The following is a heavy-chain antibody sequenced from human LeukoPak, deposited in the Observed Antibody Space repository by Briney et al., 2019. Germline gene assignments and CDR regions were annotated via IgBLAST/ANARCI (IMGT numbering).Heavy chain of an antibody. D-gene: IGHD6-19*01. CDR2: ITFSGLGL. V-gene: IGHV3-23*01. J-gene: IGHJ5*02. CDR1: GFTFSSTG. Sequence: GGSLRLSCAASGFTFSSTGMTWVRQAPGKGLEWVSTITFSGLGLYYADSVKGRFTISRDNSKNMVYLQMNSLRAEDTAIYYCATDGSGWSRSSWGQGTLVTVSS. CDR3: ATDGSGWSRSS.